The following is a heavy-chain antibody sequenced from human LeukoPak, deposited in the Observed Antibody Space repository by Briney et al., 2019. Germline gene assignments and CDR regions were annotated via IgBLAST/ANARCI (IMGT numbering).Heavy chain of an antibody. CDR2: ISGSGENT. Sequence: PGGSLRLSCAASGFTFSSYAVSWVRQAPGKGLEWVSTISGSGENTYYADSVKGRFTISRDNAKNSLYLQMNSLRAEDTAVYYCARDLAGYSYGFYDYWGQGTLVTVSS. CDR1: GFTFSSYA. V-gene: IGHV3-23*01. J-gene: IGHJ4*02. CDR3: ARDLAGYSYGFYDY. D-gene: IGHD5-18*01.